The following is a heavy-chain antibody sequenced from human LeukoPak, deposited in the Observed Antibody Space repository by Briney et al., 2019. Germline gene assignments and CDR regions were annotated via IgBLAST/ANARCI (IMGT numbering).Heavy chain of an antibody. J-gene: IGHJ3*02. CDR2: ITSSSSYI. V-gene: IGHV3-21*01. CDR3: ARYRFVVGATDSYM. CDR1: GFTFSSYS. Sequence: PGGSLRLSCAASGFTFSSYSMNWVRQAPGKGLEWVSSITSSSSYIYYADSVKGRFTISRDNAKNSLYLQMNSLRAEDTAVYYCARYRFVVGATDSYMWGQGTTVTVSS. D-gene: IGHD1-26*01.